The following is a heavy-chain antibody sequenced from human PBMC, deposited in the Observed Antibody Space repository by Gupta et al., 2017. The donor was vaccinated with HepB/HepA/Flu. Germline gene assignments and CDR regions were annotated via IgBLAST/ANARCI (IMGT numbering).Heavy chain of an antibody. CDR2: ISSSSSYI. CDR3: ARASDLAYCGGDCYSPFDY. D-gene: IGHD2-21*02. J-gene: IGHJ4*02. CDR1: GFTFSSYS. V-gene: IGHV3-21*01. Sequence: EVQLVESGGGLVKPGGSLRLSCAASGFTFSSYSMNWVRQAPGKGLEWVSSISSSSSYIYYADSVKGRFTISRDNAKNSLYLQMNSLRAEDTAVYYCARASDLAYCGGDCYSPFDYWGQGTLVTVSS.